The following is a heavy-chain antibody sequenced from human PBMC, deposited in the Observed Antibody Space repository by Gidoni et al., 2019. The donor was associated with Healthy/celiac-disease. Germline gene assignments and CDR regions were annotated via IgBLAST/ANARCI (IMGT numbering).Heavy chain of an antibody. D-gene: IGHD3-16*01. CDR2: IYHSGST. CDR1: GYSISSGYY. V-gene: IGHV4-38-2*02. Sequence: QVQLQESGPGLVKPSETLSLTCAVSGYSISSGYYWGWIRQPPGKGLEWIGSIYHSGSTYYNPSLKSRVTISVDTSKNQFSLKLSSVTAADTAVYYCAREGDGPVDYWGQGTLVTVSS. J-gene: IGHJ4*02. CDR3: AREGDGPVDY.